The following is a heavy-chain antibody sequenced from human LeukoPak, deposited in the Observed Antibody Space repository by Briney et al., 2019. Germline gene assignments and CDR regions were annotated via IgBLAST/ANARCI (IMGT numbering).Heavy chain of an antibody. CDR1: GGSISSYY. J-gene: IGHJ5*02. V-gene: IGHV4-4*09. CDR2: IYTSGST. CDR3: AKGVVPAAASWFDP. D-gene: IGHD2-2*01. Sequence: PSETLSLTCTVSGGSISSYYWSWIRQPPGKGLEWIGYIYTSGSTNYNPSLKSRVTISVDTSKNQFSLKLSSVTAADTAVYYCAKGVVPAAASWFDPWGPGTLVIVSS.